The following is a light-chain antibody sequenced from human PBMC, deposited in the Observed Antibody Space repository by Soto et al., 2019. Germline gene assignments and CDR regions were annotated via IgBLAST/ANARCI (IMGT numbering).Light chain of an antibody. CDR3: SSYTSSGTYV. CDR2: EVS. Sequence: QSVLTQPASVSGPPGQSITISCTGTSSDVGSYRSVSWYQQHPGQAPKLMIYEVSNRPSGASNRFSGSKSGNTASLTISGLQAEDDADYYCSSYTSSGTYVFGTGTKVTVL. J-gene: IGLJ1*01. CDR1: SSDVGSYRS. V-gene: IGLV2-14*01.